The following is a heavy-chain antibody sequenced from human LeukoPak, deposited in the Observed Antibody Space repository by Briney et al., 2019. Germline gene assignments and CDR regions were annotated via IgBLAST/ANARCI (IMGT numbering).Heavy chain of an antibody. CDR3: ARNIPVTRWGY. V-gene: IGHV3-66*01. CDR1: GFTVSNNY. D-gene: IGHD2-21*01. J-gene: IGHJ4*02. Sequence: GGSLRLSCAASGFTVSNNYMTWVRQAPGKGLEWVSLIYSAGSTYYADSVKGRFTISRDNSKNTVYLQMNSLRAEDTAVYYCARNIPVTRWGYWGRGTLVTVSS. CDR2: IYSAGST.